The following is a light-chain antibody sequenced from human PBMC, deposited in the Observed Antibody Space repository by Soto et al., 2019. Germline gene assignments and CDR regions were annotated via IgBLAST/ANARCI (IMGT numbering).Light chain of an antibody. CDR2: LNSDGSH. V-gene: IGLV4-69*01. CDR3: QTWDTGIRV. J-gene: IGLJ2*01. Sequence: QSVLTQSPSASASLGASVKLTCTLSSGHSNYVIAWRQQQPEKGPRYLMKLNSDGSHSKGDGIPDRFSGSSSGAERYLTISSLQSEDEADYYCQTWDTGIRVFGGGTKLTVL. CDR1: SGHSNYV.